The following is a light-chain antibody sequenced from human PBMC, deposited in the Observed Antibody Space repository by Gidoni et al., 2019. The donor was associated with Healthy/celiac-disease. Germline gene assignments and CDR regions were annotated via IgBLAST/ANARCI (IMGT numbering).Light chain of an antibody. Sequence: NFMLTQPHSVSESPGKTVTISCTGSSGSIASNYGQWYPQRPGSAPTTVIYEDNQRPSGVPDRFSGSIDSSSNSASLTISGLKTEDEADYYCQSYDSSNQVVFGGGTKLTVL. CDR1: SGSIASNY. CDR3: QSYDSSNQVV. J-gene: IGLJ2*01. V-gene: IGLV6-57*02. CDR2: EDN.